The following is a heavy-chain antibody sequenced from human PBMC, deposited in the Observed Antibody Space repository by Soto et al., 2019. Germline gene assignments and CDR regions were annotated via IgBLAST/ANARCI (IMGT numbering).Heavy chain of an antibody. CDR3: ARDPTYDSSGHYQYYYGMDV. CDR1: GFTFSSYS. D-gene: IGHD3-22*01. CDR2: ISSGSTTI. V-gene: IGHV3-48*01. J-gene: IGHJ6*02. Sequence: HPGGSLRLSCAASGFTFSSYSMNWVRQAPGKGLEWVSYISSGSTTIYYADSVKGRFTISRDNAKNSLFLQMNSLRAEDTAVYYCARDPTYDSSGHYQYYYGMDVWGQGTTVTVSS.